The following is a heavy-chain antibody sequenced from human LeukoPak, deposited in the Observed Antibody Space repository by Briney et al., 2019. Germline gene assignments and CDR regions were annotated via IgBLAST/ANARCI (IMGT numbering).Heavy chain of an antibody. J-gene: IGHJ4*02. CDR3: ARSRRDYYDSSGYYALAY. CDR1: GYTFTSYA. D-gene: IGHD3-22*01. V-gene: IGHV1-8*03. CDR2: MNPNSGNT. Sequence: ASVKVSCKASGYTFTSYAMNWVRQAPGQGLEWMGWMNPNSGNTGYAQKFQGRVTITRNTSISTAYMELSSLRSEDTAVYYCARSRRDYYDSSGYYALAYWGQGTLVTVSS.